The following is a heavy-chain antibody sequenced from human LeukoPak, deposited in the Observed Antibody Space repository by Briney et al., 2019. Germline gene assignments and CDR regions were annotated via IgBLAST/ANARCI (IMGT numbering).Heavy chain of an antibody. Sequence: TSSETLSLTCAVSGGSISSSNWWSWVRQPPGKGLEWIGEIYHSGSTNYNPSLKSRVTISVDKSKNQFSLKLSSVTAADTAVYYCARGARGRDWGLRTLDYWGQGTLVTVSS. J-gene: IGHJ4*02. CDR2: IYHSGST. CDR3: ARGARGRDWGLRTLDY. CDR1: GGSISSSNW. V-gene: IGHV4-4*02. D-gene: IGHD7-27*01.